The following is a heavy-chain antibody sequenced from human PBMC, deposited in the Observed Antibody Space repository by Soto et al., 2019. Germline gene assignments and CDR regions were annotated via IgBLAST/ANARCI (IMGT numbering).Heavy chain of an antibody. V-gene: IGHV3-7*01. CDR3: ARDNYDYIWGSYREENWFDP. CDR1: GFTFSSYW. D-gene: IGHD3-16*02. Sequence: GGSLRLSCAASGFTFSSYWMSWVRQAPGKGLEWVANIKQDGSEKYYVDSVKGRFTISRDNAKNSLYLQMNSLRAEDTAVYYWARDNYDYIWGSYREENWFDPWGQGTLVTVSS. CDR2: IKQDGSEK. J-gene: IGHJ5*02.